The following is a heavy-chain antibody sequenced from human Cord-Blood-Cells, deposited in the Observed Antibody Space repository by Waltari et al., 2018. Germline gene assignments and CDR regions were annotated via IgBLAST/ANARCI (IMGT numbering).Heavy chain of an antibody. V-gene: IGHV3-30*18. Sequence: QVQLVESGGGVVQPGRSLRLSCAASGFTFSSYGMHWVRQAPGKGLEWVAVISYDGSNKYYADSVKGRFTISRDNSKNTLYLQMNSLRAEDTAVYYCAKDEIQGATGTFDYWGQGTLVTVSS. CDR2: ISYDGSNK. CDR1: GFTFSSYG. J-gene: IGHJ4*02. D-gene: IGHD1-1*01. CDR3: AKDEIQGATGTFDY.